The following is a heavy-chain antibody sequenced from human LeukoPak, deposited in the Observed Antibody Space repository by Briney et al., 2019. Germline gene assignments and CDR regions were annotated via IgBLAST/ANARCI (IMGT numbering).Heavy chain of an antibody. D-gene: IGHD2-2*01. CDR2: IYHSGST. CDR1: GGSISIGGYS. Sequence: PSETLSLTCAVSGGSISIGGYSRSWIRQPPGKGLEWIGYIYHSGSTYYNPSLKSRVTISVDRSKNQLSLKLSSVTAADTAVYYCARLYCSSTSCPYYFYYWGQGTLVTVSS. V-gene: IGHV4-30-2*01. J-gene: IGHJ4*02. CDR3: ARLYCSSTSCPYYFYY.